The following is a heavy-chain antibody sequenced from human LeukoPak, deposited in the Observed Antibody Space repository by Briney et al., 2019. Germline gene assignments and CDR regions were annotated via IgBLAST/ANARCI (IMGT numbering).Heavy chain of an antibody. J-gene: IGHJ4*02. CDR2: ISWNSGSI. CDR3: AKDNRRHYTSGPNPDSLH. D-gene: IGHD6-19*01. CDR1: GFTFSSYW. V-gene: IGHV3-9*01. Sequence: GGSLRLSCAASGFTFSSYWMHWVRQPPGKSLEWVSGISWNSGSIDYADSVKGRFTISRDNAKNSLYLQMNSLRVEDTAFYYCAKDNRRHYTSGPNPDSLHWGQGALVTVSS.